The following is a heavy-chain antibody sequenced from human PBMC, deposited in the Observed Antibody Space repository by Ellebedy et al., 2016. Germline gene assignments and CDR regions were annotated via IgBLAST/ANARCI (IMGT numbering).Heavy chain of an antibody. D-gene: IGHD2-15*01. V-gene: IGHV4-34*01. CDR1: GGSFSGSY. CDR2: INHSGST. CDR3: ARGGGYCSGGSCYRVGTSLDY. Sequence: GSLRLSCAVYGGSFSGSYWSWVRQPPGRGLEWIGEINHSGSTNYNPSLKSRVTISVDTSKNQFSLKLSSVTAADTAVYYCARGGGYCSGGSCYRVGTSLDYWGQGTLVTVSS. J-gene: IGHJ4*02.